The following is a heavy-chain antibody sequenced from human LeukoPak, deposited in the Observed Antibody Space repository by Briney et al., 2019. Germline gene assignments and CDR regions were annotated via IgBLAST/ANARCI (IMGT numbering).Heavy chain of an antibody. Sequence: GSLRLSCAASGFTFSSYAMSWVRQAPGKGLEWIGSIHYSGSTYYNPSLKSRVTISVDTSKNQFSLKLSSVTAADTAVYYCARPTTHGNVDYWGQGTLVTVSS. CDR1: GFTFSSYA. CDR2: IHYSGST. J-gene: IGHJ4*02. D-gene: IGHD1-1*01. CDR3: ARPTTHGNVDY. V-gene: IGHV4-39*01.